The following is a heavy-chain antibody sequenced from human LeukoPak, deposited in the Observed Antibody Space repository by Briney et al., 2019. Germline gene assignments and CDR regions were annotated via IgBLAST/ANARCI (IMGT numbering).Heavy chain of an antibody. Sequence: GGALRLSCAASGFTFSSYWMHWVRQPPGKGLVWVSRINPDGSYTSSADSVKGRFTISRDNARDTLYLHMNSLRAEDTAVYYCTRDTFGGDDFWGQGTLVTVSS. CDR3: TRDTFGGDDF. CDR2: INPDGSYT. V-gene: IGHV3-74*01. J-gene: IGHJ4*02. D-gene: IGHD3-10*01. CDR1: GFTFSSYW.